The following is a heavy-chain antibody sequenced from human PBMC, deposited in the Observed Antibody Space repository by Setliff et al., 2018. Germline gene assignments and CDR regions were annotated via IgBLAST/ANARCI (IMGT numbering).Heavy chain of an antibody. CDR3: AKDLGVNFGELIA. CDR1: GFTVSSNY. V-gene: IGHV3-23*01. Sequence: PGGSLRLSCAASGFTVSSNYMSWVRQAPGKGLEWVSGVSGSGVNTFYADSVKGRFTISRDDSKNTLYLQMNSLRTEDTALYYCAKDLGVNFGELIAWGQGTLVTVSS. D-gene: IGHD3-10*01. CDR2: VSGSGVNT. J-gene: IGHJ5*02.